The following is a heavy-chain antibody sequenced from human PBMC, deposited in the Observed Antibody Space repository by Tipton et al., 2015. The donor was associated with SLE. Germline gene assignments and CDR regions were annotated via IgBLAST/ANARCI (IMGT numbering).Heavy chain of an antibody. CDR1: GGSISSSNW. CDR2: IYHSGST. Sequence: TLSLTCAVSGGSISSSNWWSWVRQPPGKGLEWIGEIYHSGSTNYNPSLKSRDTISVDKSKNQFSLKLSSVTAAGTAVYYCARRESSSLDYWGQGTLVTVSS. J-gene: IGHJ4*02. D-gene: IGHD6-13*01. CDR3: ARRESSSLDY. V-gene: IGHV4-4*02.